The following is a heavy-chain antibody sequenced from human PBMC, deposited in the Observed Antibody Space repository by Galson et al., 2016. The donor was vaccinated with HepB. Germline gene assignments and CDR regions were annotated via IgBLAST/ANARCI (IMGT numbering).Heavy chain of an antibody. CDR1: GFTFSSYG. V-gene: IGHV3-30*18. CDR2: ISSDGSNK. Sequence: SLRLSCAASGFTFSSYGMHWVRQAPGKGLEWVAVISSDGSNKYYADSVKGRFTISRDNSKNTLYLQMNSLRAEDTAVYYCAKNRGKAGTTWNYYFYSWGQGTLVTGSS. CDR3: AKNRGKAGTTWNYYFYS. D-gene: IGHD1-1*01. J-gene: IGHJ4*02.